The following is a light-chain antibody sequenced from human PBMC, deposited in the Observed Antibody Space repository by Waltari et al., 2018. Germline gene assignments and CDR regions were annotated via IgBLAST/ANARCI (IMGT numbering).Light chain of an antibody. J-gene: IGLJ3*02. CDR1: GSNIGDNS. V-gene: IGLV1-47*01. CDR3: AAWDDSLSGRV. CDR2: RDE. Sequence: QSVLTQPPSASGTPGQRVTISCSGSGSNIGDNSVYWYHQLPGMAPKLLIYRDEERPSGVPDRFSGSKSGTSASLAISGLRSEDAGDYYCAAWDDSLSGRVFGGGTKLTVL.